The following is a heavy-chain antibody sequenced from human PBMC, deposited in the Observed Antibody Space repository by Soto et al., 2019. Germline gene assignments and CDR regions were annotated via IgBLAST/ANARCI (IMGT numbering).Heavy chain of an antibody. D-gene: IGHD3-3*01. J-gene: IGHJ5*02. Sequence: SVKVSCKASGGTFSNYAITWVRQAPGQGLEWLGRVIPIFGSANYAQKFQGRVTITADESTTTAYMELSSLRSDDTAVYYCAKDGGKYGSFGNWFDPWGQ. CDR3: AKDGGKYGSFGNWFDP. CDR1: GGTFSNYA. CDR2: VIPIFGSA. V-gene: IGHV1-69*13.